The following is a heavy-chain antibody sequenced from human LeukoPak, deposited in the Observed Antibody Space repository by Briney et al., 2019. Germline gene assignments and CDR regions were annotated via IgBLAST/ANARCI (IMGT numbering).Heavy chain of an antibody. V-gene: IGHV1-8*01. CDR2: MNPNSGNT. CDR1: GYTFTSYD. J-gene: IGHJ4*02. CDR3: ARARTGYCSSTSCYGFDY. D-gene: IGHD2-2*01. Sequence: RASVTVSCTASGYTFTSYDINWVRQATGQGLEWMGWMNPNSGNTGYAQKFQGRVTMTRNTSISTAYMELSSLRSEDTAVYYCARARTGYCSSTSCYGFDYWGQGTLVTVSS.